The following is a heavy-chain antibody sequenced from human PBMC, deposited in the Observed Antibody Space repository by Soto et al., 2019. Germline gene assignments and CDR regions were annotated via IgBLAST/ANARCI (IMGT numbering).Heavy chain of an antibody. CDR3: AHRIPDDYGDYGNYFDY. CDR2: IYWDDDK. D-gene: IGHD4-17*01. Sequence: QITLKESGPTLVKPTQTLTLTCTFSGFSLSTSRVGVGWIRQPPGKALEWLALIYWDDDKRYSPSLKSRLTITKDTSKNQVVLTMTNMDPVDTATYYCAHRIPDDYGDYGNYFDYWGQGTLVTVSS. V-gene: IGHV2-5*02. CDR1: GFSLSTSRVG. J-gene: IGHJ4*02.